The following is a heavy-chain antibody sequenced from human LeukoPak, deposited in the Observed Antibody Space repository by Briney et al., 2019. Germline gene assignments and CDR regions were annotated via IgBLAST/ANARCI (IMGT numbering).Heavy chain of an antibody. Sequence: PSETLSLTCTVPGGSISSYYWSWIRQPPGKGLEWIGYIYYSGSTNYNPSLKSRVTISVDTSKNQFSLKLSSVTAADTAVYYCARYVAVAENWFDPWGQGTLVTVSS. J-gene: IGHJ5*02. D-gene: IGHD6-19*01. CDR3: ARYVAVAENWFDP. CDR2: IYYSGST. V-gene: IGHV4-59*01. CDR1: GGSISSYY.